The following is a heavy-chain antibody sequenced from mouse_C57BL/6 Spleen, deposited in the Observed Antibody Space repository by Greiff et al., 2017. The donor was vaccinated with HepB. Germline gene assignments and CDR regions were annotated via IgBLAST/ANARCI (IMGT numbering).Heavy chain of an antibody. J-gene: IGHJ4*01. CDR3: ARPYGKRDYYAMDY. D-gene: IGHD2-1*01. Sequence: DVKLQESGPELVKPGASVKMSCKASGYTFTDYNMHWVKQSHGKSLEWIGYINPNNGGTSYNQKFKGKATLTVNKSSSTAYMELRSLTSEDSAVYYCARPYGKRDYYAMDYWGQGTSVTVSS. V-gene: IGHV1-22*01. CDR2: INPNNGGT. CDR1: GYTFTDYN.